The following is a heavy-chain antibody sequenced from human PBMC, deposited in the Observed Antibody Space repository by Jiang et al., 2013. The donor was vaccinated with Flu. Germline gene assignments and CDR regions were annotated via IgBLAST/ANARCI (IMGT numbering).Heavy chain of an antibody. CDR2: IYYSGST. D-gene: IGHD6-13*01. CDR1: GGSISSGGYY. CDR3: ARERGIAAAGFMYYFDY. Sequence: TVSGGSISSGGYYWSWIRQHQEGPEWIGYIYYSGSTYYNPSLKSRVTISVDTSKNQFSLKLSSVTAADTAVYYCARERGIAAAGFMYYFDYWGQGTLVTVSS. J-gene: IGHJ4*02. V-gene: IGHV4-31*03.